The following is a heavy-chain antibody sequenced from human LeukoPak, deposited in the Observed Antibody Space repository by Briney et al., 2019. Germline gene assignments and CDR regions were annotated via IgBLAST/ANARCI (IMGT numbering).Heavy chain of an antibody. CDR2: TYYRSKWYN. Sequence: SQALSLTCAISGDSVSSNSAAWNWIRQSPSRGLEWLGRTYYRSKWYNDYAVSVKSRITINPDTSKNQFSLQLNSVTPEDTAVYYCARGYSGYAEVYYYYYGMDVWGQGTTVTVSS. D-gene: IGHD5-12*01. V-gene: IGHV6-1*01. CDR1: GDSVSSNSAA. CDR3: ARGYSGYAEVYYYYYGMDV. J-gene: IGHJ6*02.